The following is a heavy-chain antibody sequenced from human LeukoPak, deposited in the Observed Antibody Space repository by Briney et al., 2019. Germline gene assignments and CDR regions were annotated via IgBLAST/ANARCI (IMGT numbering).Heavy chain of an antibody. D-gene: IGHD7-27*01. J-gene: IGHJ4*02. CDR3: AKDGGLWVSAHWGDS. CDR1: GFTFSSYG. CDR2: ISYDGSNK. V-gene: IGHV3-30*18. Sequence: GGSLRLSCAASGFTFSSYGMHWVRQAPGKGLEWVAVISYDGSNKYYADSVRGRFTVSRDNSKNTLFLQMNSLRAEDTAVYYCAKDGGLWVSAHWGDSWGRGTLVTVSS.